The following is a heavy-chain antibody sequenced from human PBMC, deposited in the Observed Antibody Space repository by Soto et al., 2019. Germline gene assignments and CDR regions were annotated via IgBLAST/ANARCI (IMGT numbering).Heavy chain of an antibody. V-gene: IGHV4-34*01. J-gene: IGHJ4*02. CDR2: INHSGST. CDR1: GGSFSGYY. CDR3: ARLGGYYQALDH. D-gene: IGHD3-3*01. Sequence: SSDTLSLTCAVSGGSFSGYYWTWIRQPPGKGLEWIGEINHSGSTYYNPSLKSRVTISVDTSKNQFSLKLSSVTAADTAVYFCARLGGYYQALDHWSQGTLVTVSS.